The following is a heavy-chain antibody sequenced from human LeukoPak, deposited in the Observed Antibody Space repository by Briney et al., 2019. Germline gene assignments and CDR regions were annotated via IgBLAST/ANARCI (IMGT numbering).Heavy chain of an antibody. V-gene: IGHV1-18*01. CDR1: GYTFTNYG. CDR2: ISRYNGNT. Sequence: ASVKVSCKASGYTFTNYGISWVRQAPGQGLEWMGWISRYNGNTKYAQKFQGRVTMTTDTSTTTAYIELRSLRSDDTAVYYCARSLNYYSGNYQLYDYWGQGALVTVS. D-gene: IGHD1-26*01. J-gene: IGHJ4*02. CDR3: ARSLNYYSGNYQLYDY.